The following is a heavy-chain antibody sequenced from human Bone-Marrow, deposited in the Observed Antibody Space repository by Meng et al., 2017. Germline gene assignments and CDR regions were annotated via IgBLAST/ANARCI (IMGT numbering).Heavy chain of an antibody. CDR3: ARGGYYDSSGYYHLGY. J-gene: IGHJ4*02. CDR1: GFTFSSYA. D-gene: IGHD3-22*01. V-gene: IGHV3-23*01. Sequence: GESLKISCAASGFTFSSYAMSWVRQAPGKGLEWVSAISGSGGSTYYADSVKGRFTISRDNSKNTLYLQMNSLRAEDTAVYYCARGGYYDSSGYYHLGYWGQGTLVTVSS. CDR2: ISGSGGST.